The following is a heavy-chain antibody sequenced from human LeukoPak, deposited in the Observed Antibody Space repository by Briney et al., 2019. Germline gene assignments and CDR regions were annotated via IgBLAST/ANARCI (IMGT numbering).Heavy chain of an antibody. J-gene: IGHJ5*02. CDR2: IIPILGTA. CDR1: GGTFSSYA. CDR3: ARGPLRQLVYNWFDP. Sequence: ASVKVSCKASGGTFSSYAISWVRQAPGQGLEWMGGIIPILGTANYAQKFQGRVTITADESTSTAYMELSSLRSEDTAVYYCARGPLRQLVYNWFDPWGQGTLVTVSS. D-gene: IGHD6-13*01. V-gene: IGHV1-69*01.